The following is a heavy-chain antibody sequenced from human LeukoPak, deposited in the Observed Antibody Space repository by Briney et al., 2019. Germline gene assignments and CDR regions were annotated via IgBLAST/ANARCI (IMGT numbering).Heavy chain of an antibody. J-gene: IGHJ3*02. D-gene: IGHD3-22*01. CDR1: GYSFTSYW. CDR2: IYPGGSDT. Sequence: GESLKISCKGSGYSFTSYWIGWVRQMPGKGLEWMGIIYPGGSDTRYSPSFQGQVTISADKSISTAYLQWSSLKASDTAMYYRARPRPMIVVARWYAFDIWGQGTMVTVSS. CDR3: ARPRPMIVVARWYAFDI. V-gene: IGHV5-51*01.